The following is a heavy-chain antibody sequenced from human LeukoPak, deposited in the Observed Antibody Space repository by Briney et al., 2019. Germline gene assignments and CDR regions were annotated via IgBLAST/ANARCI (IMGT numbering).Heavy chain of an antibody. CDR3: ASPPIFIAVAGNGEFDY. Sequence: GGSLRLSCAASGFTFSSYAMHWVRQAPGKGLEWVAVISYDGSNKYYADSVKGRFTISRDNSKNTLYLQMNSLRAEDTAVYYCASPPIFIAVAGNGEFDYWGQGTLVTVSS. CDR1: GFTFSSYA. V-gene: IGHV3-30-3*01. CDR2: ISYDGSNK. J-gene: IGHJ4*02. D-gene: IGHD6-19*01.